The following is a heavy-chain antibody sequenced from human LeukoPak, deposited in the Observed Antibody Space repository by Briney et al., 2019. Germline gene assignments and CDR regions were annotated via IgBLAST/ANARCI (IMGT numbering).Heavy chain of an antibody. CDR2: IYYSGST. Sequence: SETLSLTCTVSGSSISSYYWSWIRQPPGKGLEWIGYIYYSGSTNYNPSLKSRVTISVDTSKNQFSLKLSSVTAADTAVYYCARHRGSSSLYWFDPWGQGTLVTVSP. V-gene: IGHV4-59*08. CDR3: ARHRGSSSLYWFDP. D-gene: IGHD6-6*01. J-gene: IGHJ5*02. CDR1: GSSISSYY.